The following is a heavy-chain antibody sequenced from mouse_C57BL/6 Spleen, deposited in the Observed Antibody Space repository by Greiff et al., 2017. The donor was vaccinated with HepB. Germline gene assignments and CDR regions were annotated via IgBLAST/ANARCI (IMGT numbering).Heavy chain of an antibody. J-gene: IGHJ4*01. CDR2: IDPSDSYT. CDR3: ARRDYGSSDGTGYCAMDY. Sequence: QVQLQQPGAELVKPGASVKLSCKASGYTFTSYWMQWVKQRPGQGLEWIGEIDPSDSYTNYNQKFKGKATLTVDTSSSTAYMQLSSLTSEDSAVYYCARRDYGSSDGTGYCAMDYWGQGTSVTVSS. V-gene: IGHV1-50*01. CDR1: GYTFTSYW. D-gene: IGHD1-1*01.